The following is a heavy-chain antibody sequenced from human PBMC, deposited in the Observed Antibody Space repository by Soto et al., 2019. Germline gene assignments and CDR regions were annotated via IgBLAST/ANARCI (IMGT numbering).Heavy chain of an antibody. CDR3: TTGLTYYHDTSGHYWAGAMDV. J-gene: IGHJ6*02. CDR1: GVTFSNVW. V-gene: IGHV3-15*01. CDR2: IKSKSDDETT. Sequence: EVQLVESGGGLVKPGGSLRLSCTASGVTFSNVWMNWVRQAPGKGLEWVGRIKSKSDDETTDYAAPVKGRFNISREDSKNTLYLQMNSLKTEDTAVYYCTTGLTYYHDTSGHYWAGAMDVWGQGITVTVSS. D-gene: IGHD3-22*01.